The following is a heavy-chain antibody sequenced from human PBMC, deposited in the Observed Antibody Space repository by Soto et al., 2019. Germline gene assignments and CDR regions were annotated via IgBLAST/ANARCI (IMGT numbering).Heavy chain of an antibody. D-gene: IGHD3-10*01. Sequence: PGGSLRLSCAASGFTFSDYYMSWIRQAPGKGLEWVSYISSSSSYTNYADSVKGRFTISRDNAKNSLYLQMNSLRAEDTAVYYCATESGFGESPSATDYWGQGTLVTVSS. J-gene: IGHJ4*02. CDR1: GFTFSDYY. CDR2: ISSSSSYT. V-gene: IGHV3-11*03. CDR3: ATESGFGESPSATDY.